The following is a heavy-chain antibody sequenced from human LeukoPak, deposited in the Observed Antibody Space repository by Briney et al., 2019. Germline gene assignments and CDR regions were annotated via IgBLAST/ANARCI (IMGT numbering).Heavy chain of an antibody. CDR1: GGSFSGYY. Sequence: PSETLSLTCAVYGGSFSGYYWSWIRQPPGKGLEWIGEINHSGSTNYNPSLKSRVTISVDTSKNQFSLKLSSVTAADTAVYYCADYSGNSAYWGQGTLVTVSS. D-gene: IGHD4-23*01. CDR3: ADYSGNSAY. CDR2: INHSGST. V-gene: IGHV4-34*01. J-gene: IGHJ4*02.